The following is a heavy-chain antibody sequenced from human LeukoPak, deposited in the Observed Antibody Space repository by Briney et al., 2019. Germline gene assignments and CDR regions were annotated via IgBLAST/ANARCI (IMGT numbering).Heavy chain of an antibody. J-gene: IGHJ4*02. V-gene: IGHV1-2*02. CDR3: ARDWGYMSGYGFDY. Sequence: GASVKVSCKASGYTFTGYYMHWVRQAPGQGLEWMGWINPNSGGTNYAQKFRGRVTMTRDTSISTAYMELSRLRSDDTAVYYCARDWGYMSGYGFDYWGQGTLVTVSS. CDR2: INPNSGGT. D-gene: IGHD6-19*01. CDR1: GYTFTGYY.